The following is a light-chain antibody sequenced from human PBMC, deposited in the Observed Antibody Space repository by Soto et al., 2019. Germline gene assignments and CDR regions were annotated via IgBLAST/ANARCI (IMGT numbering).Light chain of an antibody. CDR2: GAS. CDR1: QSVSTRY. CDR3: HQFGSSPLAFT. J-gene: IGKJ2*01. V-gene: IGKV3-20*01. Sequence: ESMLTQSPGTLSLSPGERATLSCRASQSVSTRYLAWYQQKPGQAPRLLIYGASIRAAGIPDRFSGSGSGTDFTITLSRLETADFAVYYCHQFGSSPLAFTFGQGTKLEI.